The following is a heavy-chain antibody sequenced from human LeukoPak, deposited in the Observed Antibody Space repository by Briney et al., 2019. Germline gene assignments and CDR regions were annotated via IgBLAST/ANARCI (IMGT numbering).Heavy chain of an antibody. CDR3: AKDTGAFLGELLRAFDY. V-gene: IGHV4-59*01. Sequence: SETLSLTCTVSGGSISSYYWSWIRQPPGKGLEWIGYIYYSGSTNYNPSLKSRVTISVDTSKNQFSLKLSSVTAADTALYYCAKDTGAFLGELLRAFDYWGQGTLVTVSS. CDR2: IYYSGST. J-gene: IGHJ4*02. CDR1: GGSISSYY. D-gene: IGHD1-26*01.